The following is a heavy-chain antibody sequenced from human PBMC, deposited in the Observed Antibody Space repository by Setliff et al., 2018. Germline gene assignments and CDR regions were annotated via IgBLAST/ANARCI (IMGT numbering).Heavy chain of an antibody. J-gene: IGHJ5*02. V-gene: IGHV4-4*02. CDR2: IYHDGNS. Sequence: LSETLSLPCAVSGVSINSLSWWRWVRQSPGKGLEWIGEIYHDGNSNFNTSVHYSPSLKSRVTMSIDTSNNQFSLELTPVTAAYTAVYYCAKGGGRYHPDTWRQGTLVTVSS. D-gene: IGHD1-1*01. CDR1: GVSINSLSW. CDR3: AKGGGRYHPDT.